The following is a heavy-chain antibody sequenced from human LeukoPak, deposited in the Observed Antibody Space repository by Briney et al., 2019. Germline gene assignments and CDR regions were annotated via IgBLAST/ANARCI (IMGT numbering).Heavy chain of an antibody. V-gene: IGHV1-46*01. CDR1: GYTFTSYY. D-gene: IGHD3-9*01. Sequence: ASVKVSCKASGYTFTSYYMHWVRQAPGQGLEWMGIINPSGGSTSYAQKFQGRVTMTRDTSISTAYMELSRLRSDDTAVYYCAREHILTGYYHNWGQGTLVTVSS. CDR2: INPSGGST. J-gene: IGHJ4*02. CDR3: AREHILTGYYHN.